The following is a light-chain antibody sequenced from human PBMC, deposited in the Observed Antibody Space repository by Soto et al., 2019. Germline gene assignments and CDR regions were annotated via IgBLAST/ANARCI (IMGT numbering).Light chain of an antibody. V-gene: IGKV3-20*01. CDR2: GAS. Sequence: EIVLTQSPGTLSLSPGERATLSCRASQSVSSSYLAWYQQKPGQAPRLLIYGASSRATGIPDRFSGSGSGTDFTLTISRLEPEDFAVYYWQQYGSSLTFGQGTRL. CDR3: QQYGSSLT. CDR1: QSVSSSY. J-gene: IGKJ5*01.